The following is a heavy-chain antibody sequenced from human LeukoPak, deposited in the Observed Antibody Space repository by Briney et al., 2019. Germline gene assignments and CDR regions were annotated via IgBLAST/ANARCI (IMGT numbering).Heavy chain of an antibody. CDR3: ARDLDYGEGYYFDY. V-gene: IGHV1-18*01. CDR1: GYTFTSYG. J-gene: IGHJ4*02. CDR2: ISAYNGNT. D-gene: IGHD4-17*01. Sequence: EASVKVSCKASGYTFTSYGISWVRQAPGQGLEWMAWISAYNGNTNYAQNLQGRVTMTTDTSTNSVYMELSSLRSEDTAVYYCARDLDYGEGYYFDYWGQGTLVTVSS.